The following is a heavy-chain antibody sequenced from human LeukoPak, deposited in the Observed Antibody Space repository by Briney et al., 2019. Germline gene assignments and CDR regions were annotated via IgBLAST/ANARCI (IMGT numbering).Heavy chain of an antibody. J-gene: IGHJ4*02. D-gene: IGHD3-9*01. CDR1: GFTFSSYE. V-gene: IGHV3-48*03. CDR2: ISSSGSTI. Sequence: GGSLRLSCAASGFTFSSYEMNWVRQAPGKGLEWVSYISSSGSTIYYADSVKGRFTISRDNAKNSLYLQMNSLGAEDTAVYYCASDILTGYYMFDYWGQGTLVTVSS. CDR3: ASDILTGYYMFDY.